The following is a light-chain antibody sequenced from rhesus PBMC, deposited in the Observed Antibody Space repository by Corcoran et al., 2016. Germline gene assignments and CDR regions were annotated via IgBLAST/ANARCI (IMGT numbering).Light chain of an antibody. J-gene: IGKJ2*01. V-gene: IGKV2-64*01. Sequence: DVVMTQSPLSLPITPGQPASISCRSSQSLVHSNGHTYLSWYQQKPGQPPSLLIYQVSDRHSGVPDRFSGSGAGTDCTLKISRVEADDVGVYYCGQGAHLPFTFGQGTKVEIK. CDR3: GQGAHLPFT. CDR2: QVS. CDR1: QSLVHSNGHTY.